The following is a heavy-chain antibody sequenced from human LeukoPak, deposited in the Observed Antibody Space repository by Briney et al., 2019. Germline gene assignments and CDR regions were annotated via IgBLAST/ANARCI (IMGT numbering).Heavy chain of an antibody. J-gene: IGHJ6*03. CDR2: IYHSGST. CDR3: ARHGENPTPEYYYYYYMDV. CDR1: GYSISSGYY. D-gene: IGHD1-14*01. Sequence: SETLSLTCAVSGYSISSGYYWGWIRQPPGKGLEWIGSIYHSGSTYYNPSLKSRVTISVDTSKNQFSLKLSSVTAADTAVYYCARHGENPTPEYYYYYYMDVWGKGTTVTVSS. V-gene: IGHV4-38-2*01.